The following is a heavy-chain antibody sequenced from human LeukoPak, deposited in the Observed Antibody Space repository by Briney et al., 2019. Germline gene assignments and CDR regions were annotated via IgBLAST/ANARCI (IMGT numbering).Heavy chain of an antibody. D-gene: IGHD1-26*01. V-gene: IGHV3-23*01. CDR3: AKDFYRFDY. CDR1: GFTFSNYA. CDR2: ISISGGST. Sequence: GGSLRLSCAASGFTFSNYAMSWVRQAPGKGLEWVSSISISGGSTYYADSVKGRFTISRDNSKNTLYLQMNSLRVEDTAIYYCAKDFYRFDYWGQGTLVTVSS. J-gene: IGHJ4*02.